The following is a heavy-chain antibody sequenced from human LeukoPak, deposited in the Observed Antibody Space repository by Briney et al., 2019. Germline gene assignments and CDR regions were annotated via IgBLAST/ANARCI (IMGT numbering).Heavy chain of an antibody. D-gene: IGHD3-10*01. CDR3: ARTWGLWFGESIPTPDFDY. V-gene: IGHV1-3*01. CDR1: GYTFTSYA. CDR2: INAGNGNT. J-gene: IGHJ4*02. Sequence: GATVNVCCKASGYTFTSYAMHWVRQAPGQRLEWMGWINAGNGNTKYSQKFQGRVTITRDTSASTAYMELSSLRSEDTAVYYCARTWGLWFGESIPTPDFDYWGQGTLVTVSS.